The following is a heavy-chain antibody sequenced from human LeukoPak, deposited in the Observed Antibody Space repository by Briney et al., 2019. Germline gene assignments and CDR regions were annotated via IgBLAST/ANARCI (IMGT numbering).Heavy chain of an antibody. CDR2: IGTAGDP. V-gene: IGHV3-13*05. D-gene: IGHD2-2*01. CDR3: AKPALPSQDAFDI. J-gene: IGHJ3*02. CDR1: GFTFSSYD. Sequence: GGSLRLSCAASGFTFSSYDMHWVRQATGRGLEWVSAIGTAGDPYYPGSVKGRFTISRENAKNSLYLQMNSLRAEDTAVYYCAKPALPSQDAFDIWGQGTMVTVSS.